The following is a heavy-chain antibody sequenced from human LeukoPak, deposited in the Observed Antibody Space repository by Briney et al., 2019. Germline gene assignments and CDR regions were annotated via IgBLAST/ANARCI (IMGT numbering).Heavy chain of an antibody. CDR1: GFAFSIDW. CDR2: INTDGSIT. V-gene: IGHV3-74*01. CDR3: ARETSGGSYYDL. D-gene: IGHD1-26*01. Sequence: GGSLRLSCAASGFAFSIDWMHWVRQAPGKGLVWVSRINTDGSITIYADSVKGRFTISRDNAKNTLHLQMNSLRAEDTAVYYCARETSGGSYYDLWGRGTLVTVSS. J-gene: IGHJ2*01.